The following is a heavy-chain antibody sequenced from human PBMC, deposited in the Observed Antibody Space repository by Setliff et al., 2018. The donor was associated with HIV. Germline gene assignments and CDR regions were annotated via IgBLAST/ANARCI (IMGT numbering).Heavy chain of an antibody. V-gene: IGHV3-7*03. CDR2: MNQDGNEK. D-gene: IGHD5-12*01. J-gene: IGHJ5*02. CDR3: AVDSRSRPTT. CDR1: GFTFSSSF. Sequence: GVSLRLSCAASGFTFSSSFMTWVRQAPGKGLEWVANMNQDGNEKNYVDSVKGRFTTSRDNSKNSLYLEMNSLRAEDTAVYFCAVDSRSRPTTWGQGTLVTV.